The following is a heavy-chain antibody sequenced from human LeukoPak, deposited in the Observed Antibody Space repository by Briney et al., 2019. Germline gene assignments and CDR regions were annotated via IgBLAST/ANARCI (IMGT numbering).Heavy chain of an antibody. CDR2: IIPIFGTA. J-gene: IGHJ4*02. CDR3: ASPKEYDSSGYWVY. V-gene: IGHV1-69*13. D-gene: IGHD3-22*01. Sequence: SVKVSCKASGGTFSSYAISWVRQAPGQGLEWMGGIIPIFGTANYAQKFQGRVTITADESTSTAYMELSSLRSEDTAVYYCASPKEYDSSGYWVYWGQGTLVTVSS. CDR1: GGTFSSYA.